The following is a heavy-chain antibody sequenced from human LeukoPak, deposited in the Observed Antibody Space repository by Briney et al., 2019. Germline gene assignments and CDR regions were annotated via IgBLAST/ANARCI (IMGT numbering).Heavy chain of an antibody. D-gene: IGHD7-27*01. CDR2: ISSSSSYI. CDR1: GFTFSSYS. Sequence: GGSLRLSCAASGFTFSSYSMNWVRQAPGKGLEWVSSISSSSSYIYYADSVKGRFTISRDNAKDSLYLQMNSLRAEDTAVYYCARDIPGDRPYWGQGTLVTVSS. J-gene: IGHJ4*02. V-gene: IGHV3-21*01. CDR3: ARDIPGDRPY.